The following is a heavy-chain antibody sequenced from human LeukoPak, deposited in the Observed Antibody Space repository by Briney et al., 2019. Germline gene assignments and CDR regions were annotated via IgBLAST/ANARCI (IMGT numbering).Heavy chain of an antibody. J-gene: IGHJ4*02. CDR3: ARAWPYYFDY. D-gene: IGHD5-24*01. V-gene: IGHV4-39*07. Sequence: SETLSLTCTVSGGSISSSSYYWGWIRQPLGKGLEWIGSIYYSGSTNYNPSLKSRVTISVDTSKNQFSLKLSSVTAADTAVYYCARAWPYYFDYWGQGTLVTVSS. CDR2: IYYSGST. CDR1: GGSISSSSYY.